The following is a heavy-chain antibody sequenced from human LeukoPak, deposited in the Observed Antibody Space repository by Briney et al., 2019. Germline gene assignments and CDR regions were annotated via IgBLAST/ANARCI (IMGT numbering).Heavy chain of an antibody. J-gene: IGHJ6*03. CDR3: ARDHSAYGDYVDRLYYHYYMDV. Sequence: NPSETLSLTCTVSGGSISSSSYYWGWIRQPPGKGLEWIGSIYYSGSTYYNPSLKSRVTISVDTSKNQFSLKLSSVTAADTAVYYCARDHSAYGDYVDRLYYHYYMDVWGKGTTVTISS. D-gene: IGHD4-17*01. CDR1: GGSISSSSYY. CDR2: IYYSGST. V-gene: IGHV4-39*02.